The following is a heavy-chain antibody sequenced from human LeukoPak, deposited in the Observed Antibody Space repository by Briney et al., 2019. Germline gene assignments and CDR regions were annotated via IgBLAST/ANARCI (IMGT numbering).Heavy chain of an antibody. Sequence: PGGSLRLSCAASGFTFSDHIMNWVRQLPGKRLEWVAYVSGSGSTVYYADSVKGRFTISRGNGKSSLYLQMNSLRVEDTALYYCVRQFASWGQGTLVTVSS. CDR3: VRQFAS. V-gene: IGHV3-48*01. D-gene: IGHD2-21*01. CDR1: GFTFSDHI. J-gene: IGHJ5*02. CDR2: VSGSGSTV.